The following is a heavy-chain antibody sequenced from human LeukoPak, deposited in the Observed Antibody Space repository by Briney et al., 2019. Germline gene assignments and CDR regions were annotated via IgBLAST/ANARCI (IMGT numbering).Heavy chain of an antibody. J-gene: IGHJ2*01. CDR3: VKSGNTSGNNRYCDV. CDR1: GFTLSQYG. V-gene: IGHV3-30*02. D-gene: IGHD3-10*01. Sequence: PGENLRLSCEASGFTLSQYGLHGVRQAPGKGPEWVAFIPFEGCGRLHAASVKDRLPISKHNSKHTLYLQMNSLRAKYTALYLWVKSGNTSGNNRYCDVWGRGTLVTVSS. CDR2: IPFEGCGR.